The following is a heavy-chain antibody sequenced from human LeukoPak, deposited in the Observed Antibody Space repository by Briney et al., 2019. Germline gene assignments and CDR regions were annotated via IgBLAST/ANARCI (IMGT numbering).Heavy chain of an antibody. CDR3: AKGRAKLTIYYGSGSYPYYFDY. J-gene: IGHJ4*02. D-gene: IGHD3-10*01. CDR1: GFTFSGPA. CDR2: IRSKANSYAT. V-gene: IGHV3-73*01. Sequence: GGSLRLSCAASGFTFSGPAMHWVRQASGEGLEWVGRIRSKANSYATAYAASVKGRFTISRDDSKNTAYLQMNSLKTEDTAVYYCAKGRAKLTIYYGSGSYPYYFDYWGQGTLVTVSS.